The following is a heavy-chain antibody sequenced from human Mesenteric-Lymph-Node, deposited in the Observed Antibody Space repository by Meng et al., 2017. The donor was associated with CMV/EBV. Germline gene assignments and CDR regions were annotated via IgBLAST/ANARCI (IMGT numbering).Heavy chain of an antibody. CDR2: IDYSGST. J-gene: IGHJ6*02. Sequence: SETLSLTCTVSGGSISTYYWSWIRQPPGKGLEWIGYIDYSGSTNYNPSLKSRVTISVDTSKNQFSLKLSSVTAADTAVYYCARAPYGMDVWGQGTTVTVSS. CDR1: GGSISTYY. CDR3: ARAPYGMDV. V-gene: IGHV4-59*12.